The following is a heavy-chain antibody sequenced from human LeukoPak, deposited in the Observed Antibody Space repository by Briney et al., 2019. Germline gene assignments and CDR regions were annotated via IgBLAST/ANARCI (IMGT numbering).Heavy chain of an antibody. V-gene: IGHV3-7*03. D-gene: IGHD3-16*01. J-gene: IGHJ4*02. CDR3: ARCFKVDY. CDR2: IYQGGSDK. Sequence: VRQGPGEGVEWGGTIYQGGSDKYYVAYGKGRFTNSRDHNINLLFQQMNSLRVWDTAVYYCARCFKVDYWGQGTLVIVSS.